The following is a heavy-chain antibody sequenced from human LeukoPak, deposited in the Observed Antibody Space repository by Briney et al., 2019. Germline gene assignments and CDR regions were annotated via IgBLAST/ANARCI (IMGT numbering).Heavy chain of an antibody. Sequence: GGSLRLSCTASGFTISGDAMRWVRQAPGKGLQWVADISFDGTNKNYTDSVNGRFTISRDNSKNTLCLQMNSLTTDNTSLFYCARETHDALDLWGPGTLVTVSS. CDR2: ISFDGTNK. CDR1: GFTISGDA. V-gene: IGHV3-30*04. CDR3: ARETHDALDL. J-gene: IGHJ3*01.